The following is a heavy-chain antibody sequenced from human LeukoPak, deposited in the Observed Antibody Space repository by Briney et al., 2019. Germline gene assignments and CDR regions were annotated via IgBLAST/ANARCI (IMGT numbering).Heavy chain of an antibody. D-gene: IGHD3-22*01. J-gene: IGHJ4*02. V-gene: IGHV1-46*01. Sequence: ASVKVSCKASGYTFTSYYIHWVRQAPGQGLEWMGIINPSGGSTSYAQKFQGRVTMTRDTSTSTVYMELSSLRSEDTAVYYCARGYDSSGYYADPFDYWGQGTLVTVSS. CDR2: INPSGGST. CDR1: GYTFTSYY. CDR3: ARGYDSSGYYADPFDY.